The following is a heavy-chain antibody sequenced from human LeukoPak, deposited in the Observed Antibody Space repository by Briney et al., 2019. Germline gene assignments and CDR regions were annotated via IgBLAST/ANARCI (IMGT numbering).Heavy chain of an antibody. D-gene: IGHD3-3*01. V-gene: IGHV4-34*01. Sequence: SETLSLTCAVYGGSFSGYYWSWIRQPPGKGLGWIGEINHSGSTNYNPSLKSRVTISVDTSKNQFSLKLSSVTAADTAMYYCARNDVTVSGVVTSTSHYWGQGTLVTVSS. CDR1: GGSFSGYY. CDR2: INHSGST. J-gene: IGHJ4*02. CDR3: ARNDVTVSGVVTSTSHY.